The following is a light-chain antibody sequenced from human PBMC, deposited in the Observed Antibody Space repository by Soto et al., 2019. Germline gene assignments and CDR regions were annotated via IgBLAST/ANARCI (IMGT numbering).Light chain of an antibody. CDR2: WAS. CDR3: QQYYGSPPWP. J-gene: IGKJ1*01. Sequence: DIVMTQSPDSLDVSLGERATINCKSSQSVLHSSNNKNYLAWYQQKPGQPPKLLIYWASTRESGVPDRFSGSGSGTDFTLTISSLQAEDVAVYYCQQYYGSPPWPFGQGTKVEIK. CDR1: QSVLHSSNNKNY. V-gene: IGKV4-1*01.